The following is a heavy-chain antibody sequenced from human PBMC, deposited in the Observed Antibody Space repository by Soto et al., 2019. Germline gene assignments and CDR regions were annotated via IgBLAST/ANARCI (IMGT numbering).Heavy chain of an antibody. CDR1: GFTFSMYV. Sequence: EVQLLESGGGLVQPGGSLRLSCAASGFTFSMYVMNWVRQAPGKGLEWVSGVSATGAATYYADSVKGRFTISRDKSKNTLYLQINSLRVEDTALYYCAKEYGGNPNRDAFDIWGQGTMVTVSS. V-gene: IGHV3-23*01. CDR2: VSATGAAT. D-gene: IGHD2-15*01. CDR3: AKEYGGNPNRDAFDI. J-gene: IGHJ3*02.